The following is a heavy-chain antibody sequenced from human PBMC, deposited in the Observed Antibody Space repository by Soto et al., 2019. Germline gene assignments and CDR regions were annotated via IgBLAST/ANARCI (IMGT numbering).Heavy chain of an antibody. V-gene: IGHV3-30*04. CDR2: ISYDGKNE. Sequence: QGQLVESGGGVVQPGRSLRLSCAASGFTFSAYTMHWVRQPPGKGLEWVAVISYDGKNEYYTDPVKGRFTVSRDNSKSTLYLQMNSLKSEDTAIYYCARDGYSGTSDGFDIWGQGTMVSVAS. CDR1: GFTFSAYT. J-gene: IGHJ3*02. CDR3: ARDGYSGTSDGFDI. D-gene: IGHD1-26*01.